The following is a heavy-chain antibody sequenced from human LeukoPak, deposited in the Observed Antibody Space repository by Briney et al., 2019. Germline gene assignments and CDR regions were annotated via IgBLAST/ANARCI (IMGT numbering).Heavy chain of an antibody. CDR1: GYTFTSYG. D-gene: IGHD5-12*01. J-gene: IGHJ3*02. V-gene: IGHV1-18*01. Sequence: ASVTVSCKASGYTFTSYGISWVRQAPGQGLEWIGWISAYNGNTNYAQKLQGRVTMTTDTSTSTAYMELRSRRSDDTAVYYCATSLGGYDFLDAFDIWGQGTMVTVSS. CDR3: ATSLGGYDFLDAFDI. CDR2: ISAYNGNT.